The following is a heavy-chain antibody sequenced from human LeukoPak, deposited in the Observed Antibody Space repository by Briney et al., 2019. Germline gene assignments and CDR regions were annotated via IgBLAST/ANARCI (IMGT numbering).Heavy chain of an antibody. CDR2: ISGSGGST. CDR1: GFTFSSYG. J-gene: IGHJ1*01. D-gene: IGHD4-17*01. V-gene: IGHV3-23*01. Sequence: GGTLRLSCAASGFTFSSYGMSWVRQAPGKGLEWVSAISGSGGSTYYADSVKGRFTISRDNSKNTLYLQMNSLRAEDTAVYYCAKESGHYSDEYFQHWGQGTLVTVSS. CDR3: AKESGHYSDEYFQH.